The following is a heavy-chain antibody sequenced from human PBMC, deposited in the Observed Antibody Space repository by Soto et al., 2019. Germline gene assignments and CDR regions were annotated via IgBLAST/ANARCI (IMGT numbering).Heavy chain of an antibody. D-gene: IGHD2-2*01. J-gene: IGHJ6*03. CDR1: GGSISSYY. Sequence: PSETLSLTCTVSGGSISSYYWSWIRQPPGKGLEWIGYIYYSGSTNYNPSLKSRVTISVDTSKNQFSLKLSSVTAADTAVYYCAGSSHCSSTSCYQYYYYYYMVVWGKGTTVTVSS. CDR2: IYYSGST. V-gene: IGHV4-59*01. CDR3: AGSSHCSSTSCYQYYYYYYMVV.